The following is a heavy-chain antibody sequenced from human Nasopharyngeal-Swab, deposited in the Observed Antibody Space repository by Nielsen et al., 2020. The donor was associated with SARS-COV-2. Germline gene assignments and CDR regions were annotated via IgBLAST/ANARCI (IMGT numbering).Heavy chain of an antibody. CDR3: ASLDYGSGSYYNSPGYYYYYMDV. CDR1: GGTFSSYA. D-gene: IGHD3-10*01. Sequence: SVKVSCKASGGTFSSYAISWVRQAPGQGLEWMGGIIPIFGTANYAQKFQGRVTITADKSSSTAYMELSSLRSEDTAVYYCASLDYGSGSYYNSPGYYYYYMDVWGKGTTVTVSS. V-gene: IGHV1-69*06. J-gene: IGHJ6*03. CDR2: IIPIFGTA.